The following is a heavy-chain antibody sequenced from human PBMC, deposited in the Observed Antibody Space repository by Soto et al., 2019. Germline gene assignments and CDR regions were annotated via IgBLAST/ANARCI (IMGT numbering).Heavy chain of an antibody. CDR2: IDPSDSYT. CDR1: GYSFTSYW. V-gene: IGHV5-10-1*01. CDR3: ARTNDFSYVLDF. J-gene: IGHJ6*02. Sequence: PGESLKISCKGSGYSFTSYWISWVRQMPGKGLEWMGRIDPSDSYTNYSPSFQGHVTISADKSISTAYLQWSSLKASDTAMYYCARTNDFSYVLDFWGQGTSVIVSS.